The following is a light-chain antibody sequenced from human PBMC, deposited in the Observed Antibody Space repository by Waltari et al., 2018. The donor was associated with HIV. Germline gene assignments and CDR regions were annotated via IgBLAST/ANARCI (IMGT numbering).Light chain of an antibody. CDR1: SSDIGGYNL. CDR3: TAYKYSTRSYV. Sequence: QSALTQPASVSGSPGQSITISCTGTSSDIGGYNLVSWYQHHPDKAPKLIIYEVNVRPSGVSDRFSGSKSGNTASLTISGLQAGDEADYYCTAYKYSTRSYVFGTGTKVTVL. J-gene: IGLJ1*01. V-gene: IGLV2-23*02. CDR2: EVN.